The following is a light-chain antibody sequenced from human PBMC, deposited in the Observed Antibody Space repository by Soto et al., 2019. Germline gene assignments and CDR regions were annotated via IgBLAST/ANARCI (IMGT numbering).Light chain of an antibody. Sequence: QSVLTQPASVSGSPGQSITISCTGTSSDVGSYNLVSWYQQHPGKAPKLMIYEGSKRPSGVSNRFSGSKSGNTASLTISGLQAEDEADYYCCSYAGSPHWVFGGGTKLTVL. J-gene: IGLJ3*02. CDR2: EGS. CDR1: SSDVGSYNL. CDR3: CSYAGSPHWV. V-gene: IGLV2-23*01.